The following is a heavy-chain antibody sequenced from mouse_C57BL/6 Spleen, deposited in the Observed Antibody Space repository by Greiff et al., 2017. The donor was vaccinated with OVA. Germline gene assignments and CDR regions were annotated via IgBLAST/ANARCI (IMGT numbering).Heavy chain of an antibody. D-gene: IGHD1-1*01. CDR3: AREDIYYGSSYYY. V-gene: IGHV1-52*01. CDR1: GYTFTSYW. J-gene: IGHJ2*01. Sequence: QVQLQQPGAELVRPGSSVKLSCKASGYTFTSYWMHWVKQRPIQGLEWIGNIDPSDSETHYNQKFKDKATLTVDKSSSTAYMQLSSLTSEDSAVYYCAREDIYYGSSYYYWGQGTTLTVSS. CDR2: IDPSDSET.